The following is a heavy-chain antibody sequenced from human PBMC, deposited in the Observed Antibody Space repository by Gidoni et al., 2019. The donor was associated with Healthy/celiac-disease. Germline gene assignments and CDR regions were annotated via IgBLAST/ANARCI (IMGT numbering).Heavy chain of an antibody. D-gene: IGHD1-26*01. V-gene: IGHV4-34*01. CDR1: GGSFSGYY. Sequence: QVQLQQGGAGLLKPSETLSLTFATYGGSFSGYYWSWIRQPPGKGLEWIGEINHSGSTNYNPSLKRRVTISVDTSKNQFSLKLSSGTAADTAVYYCARGPYRIYSGSTFDYWGQGTLVTVSS. CDR2: INHSGST. CDR3: ARGPYRIYSGSTFDY. J-gene: IGHJ4*02.